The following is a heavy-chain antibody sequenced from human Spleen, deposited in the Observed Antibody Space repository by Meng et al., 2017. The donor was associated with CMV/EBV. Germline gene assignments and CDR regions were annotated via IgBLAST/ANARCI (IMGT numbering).Heavy chain of an antibody. CDR3: ATGGPYGDYDPYYFDY. CDR2: ISGSGLTT. V-gene: IGHV3-23*01. Sequence: GFTFSTYAMSWVRQAPGKGLEWVSSISGSGLTTYYADSVKGRLTISRDNSKNTVFLQVNSLRAEDTAVFYCATGGPYGDYDPYYFDYWGQGTLVTVSS. J-gene: IGHJ4*02. CDR1: GFTFSTYA. D-gene: IGHD4-17*01.